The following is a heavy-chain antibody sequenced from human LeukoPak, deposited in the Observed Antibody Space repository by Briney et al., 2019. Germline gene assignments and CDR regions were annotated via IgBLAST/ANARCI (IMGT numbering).Heavy chain of an antibody. Sequence: PSETLSLTCTVSGGSISSGSYYWGWIRQPPGKGLEWIGSIYYSGSTYYNPSLKSRVTISVDTSKNQFSLKLTSVTAADTAVYYCAIETAKYTSSLEWFDLWRQGTGVTVSS. D-gene: IGHD6-13*01. V-gene: IGHV4-39*02. CDR3: AIETAKYTSSLEWFDL. CDR2: IYYSGST. J-gene: IGHJ5*02. CDR1: GGSISSGSYY.